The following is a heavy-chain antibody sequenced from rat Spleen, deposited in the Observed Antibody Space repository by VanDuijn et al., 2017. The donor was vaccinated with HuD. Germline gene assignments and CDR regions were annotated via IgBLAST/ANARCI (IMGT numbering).Heavy chain of an antibody. CDR2: ISTAGGNT. V-gene: IGHV5-27*01. CDR3: TTDSYFDGTYYPGGFDY. J-gene: IGHJ2*01. D-gene: IGHD1-12*02. Sequence: EVQLVESGGGLVQPGRSLKLSCAASGFTFSNYYMAWVRQAPTTGLEWVAYISTAGGNTYYRDSVRGRFTISRDNAKSALYLQMDSLRSEDTATYYCTTDSYFDGTYYPGGFDYWGQGVMVTVSS. CDR1: GFTFSNYY.